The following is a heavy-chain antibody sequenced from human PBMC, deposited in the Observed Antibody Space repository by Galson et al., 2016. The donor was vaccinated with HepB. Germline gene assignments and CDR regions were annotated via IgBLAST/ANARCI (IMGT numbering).Heavy chain of an antibody. V-gene: IGHV5-51*03. CDR3: ARLGDPNFNPQAATFATHFFDY. CDR1: GYAFAGYW. Sequence: QSGAEVKKPGESLKISCEGSGYAFAGYWIGWVRQMPGESLEWMGTIYPDDSGTRYSPSLLGPVTYSVDKSISTAYLQWSSLKASDTAMSYCARLGDPNFNPQAATFATHFFDYWSQGTLVTVSS. D-gene: IGHD3-10*01. J-gene: IGHJ4*02. CDR2: IYPDDSGT.